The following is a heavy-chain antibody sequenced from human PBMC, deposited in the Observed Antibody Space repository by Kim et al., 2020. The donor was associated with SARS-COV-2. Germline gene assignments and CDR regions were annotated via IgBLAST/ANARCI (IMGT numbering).Heavy chain of an antibody. J-gene: IGHJ6*02. CDR1: GFTFSSYG. CDR2: IWYDGSNK. D-gene: IGHD1-26*01. Sequence: GGSLRLSCAASGFTFSSYGMHWVRQAPGKGLEWVAVIWYDGSNKYYADSVKGRFTISRDNSKNTLYLQMNSLRAEDTAVYYCARDRLVGATSYGMDVWGHGTTVTVSS. CDR3: ARDRLVGATSYGMDV. V-gene: IGHV3-33*01.